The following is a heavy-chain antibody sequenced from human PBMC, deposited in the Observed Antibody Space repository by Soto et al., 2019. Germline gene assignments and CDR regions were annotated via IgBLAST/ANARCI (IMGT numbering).Heavy chain of an antibody. Sequence: PGGSLRLSCAASRFTFSSYAMSWVRQAPGKGLEWVSSISGSGGSTYYADSVKGRFTISRDNSKDTLFLQMNSLRADDTAVYYCAKSPMVIAPTEGHWGQGTLVTVSS. J-gene: IGHJ4*02. CDR2: ISGSGGST. CDR3: AKSPMVIAPTEGH. D-gene: IGHD1-1*01. V-gene: IGHV3-23*01. CDR1: RFTFSSYA.